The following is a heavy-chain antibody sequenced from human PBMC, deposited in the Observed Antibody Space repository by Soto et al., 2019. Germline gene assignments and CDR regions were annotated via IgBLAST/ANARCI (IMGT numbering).Heavy chain of an antibody. CDR3: VRSYNGYYPGPLDI. D-gene: IGHD3-3*01. CDR1: GFSLSSNGIA. J-gene: IGHJ3*02. CDR2: IYWDDER. Sequence: QITLKESGPALVKPTQTLTLTCSFSGFSLSSNGIAVGWVRQAPGEALEWLALIYWDDERRYRPSLKSRLTITKHTSKDQVVRTMTNMDPVDTATYYCVRSYNGYYPGPLDIWGQGILVTVSS. V-gene: IGHV2-5*02.